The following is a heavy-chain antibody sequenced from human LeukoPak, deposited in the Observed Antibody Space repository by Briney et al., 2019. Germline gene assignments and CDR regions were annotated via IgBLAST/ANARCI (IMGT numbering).Heavy chain of an antibody. D-gene: IGHD3-10*01. J-gene: IGHJ4*02. CDR2: IWYNGSKK. CDR1: GFTFSDHS. CDR3: ARDPYGSGDGYFDY. V-gene: IGHV3-33*01. Sequence: GRSLRLSCAASGFTFSDHSTHWVRQAPGKGLEWVAIIWYNGSKKYYAESVKGRFTISRDNSKNTLYLQMSSLRAEDTAVYYCARDPYGSGDGYFDYWGQGTLVTVSS.